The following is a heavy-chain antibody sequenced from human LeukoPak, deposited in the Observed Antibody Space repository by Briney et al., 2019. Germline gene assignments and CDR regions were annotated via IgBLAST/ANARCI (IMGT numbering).Heavy chain of an antibody. Sequence: SETLSLTCTVSGGSISSSNYYWGWIRQPPGKGLEWIGSIYYSGGTYYNPSLKSRVTISVDTSKNQFSLQLNSVTPEDTAVYYCARVEDGYSSGWWAFDIWGQGTMVTVSS. CDR2: IYYSGGT. CDR1: GGSISSSNYY. CDR3: ARVEDGYSSGWWAFDI. J-gene: IGHJ3*02. V-gene: IGHV4-39*01. D-gene: IGHD6-19*01.